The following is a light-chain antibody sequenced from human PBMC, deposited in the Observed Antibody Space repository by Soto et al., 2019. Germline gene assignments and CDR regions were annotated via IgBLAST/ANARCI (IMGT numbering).Light chain of an antibody. CDR2: AAS. CDR1: RGITNY. J-gene: IGKJ1*01. CDR3: QNYNSVPWA. Sequence: DIQMTQSPLSLSAFVGDRVTITCRASRGITNYLAWYQQKPGRVPMLLIYAASTLQPGVPSRFSGSGSGTDFTITISSLQPEDVATYYCQNYNSVPWAFGQGTKVEIK. V-gene: IGKV1-27*01.